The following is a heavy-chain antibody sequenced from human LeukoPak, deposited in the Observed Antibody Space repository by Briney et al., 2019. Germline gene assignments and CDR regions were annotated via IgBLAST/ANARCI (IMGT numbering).Heavy chain of an antibody. V-gene: IGHV3-64D*06. CDR3: VKGSGNYPLYGMDV. CDR1: GFTFSSYA. CDR2: ISSNGGST. J-gene: IGHJ6*04. Sequence: QTGGSLRHSCSASGFTFSSYAMHWVRQAPGKGLEYVSAISSNGGSTYYADSVKGRFTISRDNSKNTLYLQMSSLRAEDTAVYYCVKGSGNYPLYGMDVWGKGTTVTVSS. D-gene: IGHD3-10*01.